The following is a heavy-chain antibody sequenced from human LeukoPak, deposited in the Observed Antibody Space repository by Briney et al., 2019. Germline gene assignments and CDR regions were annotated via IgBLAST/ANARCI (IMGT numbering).Heavy chain of an antibody. CDR1: GFTFSSYG. D-gene: IGHD6-19*01. V-gene: IGHV3-30*18. J-gene: IGHJ4*02. CDR3: AKSRYTSGWPTFYFDY. Sequence: GGSLRLSCAASGFTFSSYGMHWVRQAPGKGLEWVAVMSYDGTYKYYADSVKGRFTISRDNSKNTLYLQINSLRAEDTAVYYCAKSRYTSGWPTFYFDYWGQGTLVTVSS. CDR2: MSYDGTYK.